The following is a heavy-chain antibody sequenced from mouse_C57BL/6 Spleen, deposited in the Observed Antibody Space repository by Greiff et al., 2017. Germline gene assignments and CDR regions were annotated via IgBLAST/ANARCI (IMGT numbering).Heavy chain of an antibody. Sequence: QVQLQQPGAELVKPGASVKLSCKASGYTFTSYWMHWVKQRPGQGLEWIGMIHPNSGSTNYNEKFKSKATLTVDKSSSTAYMQLSSLTSEDSAVYYCARGRYDYDDGAMDYWGQGTSVTVSS. D-gene: IGHD2-4*01. CDR3: ARGRYDYDDGAMDY. J-gene: IGHJ4*01. CDR2: IHPNSGST. CDR1: GYTFTSYW. V-gene: IGHV1-64*01.